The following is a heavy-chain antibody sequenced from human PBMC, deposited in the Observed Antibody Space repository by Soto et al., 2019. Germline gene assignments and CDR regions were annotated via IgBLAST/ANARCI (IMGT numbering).Heavy chain of an antibody. D-gene: IGHD2-21*02. CDR3: AREETAWPLAYGLDV. J-gene: IGHJ6*02. Sequence: LRLSCAASGFTISTYHLNWVRQAPGKGLEWVSSIGTRSDIYYAESVKGRFTISRDNATNSLSLEMDSLRVEDTGVYYCAREETAWPLAYGLDVWGQGTTVTVSS. CDR2: IGTRSDI. V-gene: IGHV3-21*01. CDR1: GFTISTYH.